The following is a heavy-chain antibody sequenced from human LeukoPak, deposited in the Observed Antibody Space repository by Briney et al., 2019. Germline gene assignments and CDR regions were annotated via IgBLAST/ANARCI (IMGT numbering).Heavy chain of an antibody. D-gene: IGHD6-25*01. CDR1: GDSFSSDA. J-gene: IGHJ4*02. CDR2: IIPILGVT. V-gene: IGHV1-69*04. CDR3: ATQSSGWHIYYFGH. Sequence: ASVKVSCKASGDSFSSDAISWVRQVPGQGYEWVGRIIPILGVTHYALKFRGRVTITADKSTSAADMELRSLTSDDTAVYYCATQSSGWHIYYFGHWGQGTLVTVSS.